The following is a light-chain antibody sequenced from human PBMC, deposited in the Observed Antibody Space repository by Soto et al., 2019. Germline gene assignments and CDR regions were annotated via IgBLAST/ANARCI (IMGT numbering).Light chain of an antibody. Sequence: DIQMTQSPSSLSASVGDRVTITCQASQDISNYLNWFQQKPGKAPKLLISGASRLQSGVPSRFSGSQSATDFTLTINNLQPEDFATYYCQQSYSTPYTFGQGTKMEI. CDR2: GAS. V-gene: IGKV1-39*01. CDR1: QDISNY. J-gene: IGKJ2*01. CDR3: QQSYSTPYT.